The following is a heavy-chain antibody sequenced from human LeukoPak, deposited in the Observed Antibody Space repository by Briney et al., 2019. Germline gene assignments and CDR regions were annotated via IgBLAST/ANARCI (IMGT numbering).Heavy chain of an antibody. CDR3: ARGYYDSSGYYPHPFDY. Sequence: GRSLRLSCAASGFTFSSYAMHWVRQAPGKGLEWVAVISYDGSNKYYADSVKGRFTISRDNAKNTLYLQMNSLRAEDTAVYYCARGYYDSSGYYPHPFDYWGQGTLVTVSS. V-gene: IGHV3-30-3*01. J-gene: IGHJ4*02. D-gene: IGHD3-22*01. CDR2: ISYDGSNK. CDR1: GFTFSSYA.